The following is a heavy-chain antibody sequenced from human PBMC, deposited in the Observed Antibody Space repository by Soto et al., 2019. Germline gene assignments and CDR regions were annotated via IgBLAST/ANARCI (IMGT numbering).Heavy chain of an antibody. CDR1: GGSISSRSSY. V-gene: IGHV4-39*01. D-gene: IGHD3-3*01. CDR3: AKTGFWSDYRVADY. J-gene: IGHJ4*02. CDR2: INYSGST. Sequence: SETLSLTCTVSGGSISSRSSYWGWIRQPPGKGLEWIGSINYSGSTYYNPFLKSRITISVDTSKNQFSLKLSSVTAADTAVYFCAKTGFWSDYRVADYWGQGTLVTVSS.